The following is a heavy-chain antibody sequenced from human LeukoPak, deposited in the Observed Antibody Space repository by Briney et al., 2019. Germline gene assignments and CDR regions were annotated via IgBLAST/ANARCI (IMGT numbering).Heavy chain of an antibody. CDR3: ARGMTNPFDY. Sequence: GGSLRLSCAASRFTVSSNYMSWVRQAPGKGLEWVSVIYSGSSTYYADSVKGRFTISRHNSENTLYLQMNSLRAEDTAVYYCARGMTNPFDYWGQGTLVTVSS. D-gene: IGHD4-17*01. CDR2: IYSGSST. V-gene: IGHV3-53*04. J-gene: IGHJ4*02. CDR1: RFTVSSNY.